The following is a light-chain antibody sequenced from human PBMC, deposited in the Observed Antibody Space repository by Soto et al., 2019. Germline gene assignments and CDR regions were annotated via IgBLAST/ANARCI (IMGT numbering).Light chain of an antibody. J-gene: IGLJ3*02. CDR3: SSSTSSSTRV. Sequence: QSALTQPASVSGSPGQSITISCTGTSTDVGGYDYVSWFRQHPGKAPKLMIYDVNNRPSGVSNRFSGSKSGNTASLTISWLQAEDECDYYCSSSTSSSTRVFGGGTKLTVL. CDR2: DVN. CDR1: STDVGGYDY. V-gene: IGLV2-14*01.